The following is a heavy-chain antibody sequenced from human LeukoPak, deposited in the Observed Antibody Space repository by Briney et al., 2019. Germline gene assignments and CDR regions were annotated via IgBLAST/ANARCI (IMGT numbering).Heavy chain of an antibody. D-gene: IGHD3-3*01. V-gene: IGHV3-49*04. Sequence: PGGSLRLSCTASGFTFGDYAMSWVRQAPGKGLEWGGFIRSKAYGGTTEYAASVKGRFTISRDDSKSIAYLQMNSLKTEDTAVYYCTGQYYDFWSGYFQHWGQGTLVTVSS. CDR1: GFTFGDYA. J-gene: IGHJ1*01. CDR3: TGQYYDFWSGYFQH. CDR2: IRSKAYGGTT.